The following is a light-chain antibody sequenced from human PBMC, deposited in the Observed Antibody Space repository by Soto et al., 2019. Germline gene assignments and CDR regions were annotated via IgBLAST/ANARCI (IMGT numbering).Light chain of an antibody. CDR3: SSYAGSNNFGV. V-gene: IGLV2-14*03. CDR2: DVN. CDR1: SSDVGGHNY. Sequence: QSALTQPASVSGSRGQPLTISCTGTSSDVGGHNYVSWYQQHPGKAPKLIIYDVNTRPSGVSNRLSGSKSGNTASLTISGLQAEDEADYYCSSYAGSNNFGVFGGGTKLTVL. J-gene: IGLJ2*01.